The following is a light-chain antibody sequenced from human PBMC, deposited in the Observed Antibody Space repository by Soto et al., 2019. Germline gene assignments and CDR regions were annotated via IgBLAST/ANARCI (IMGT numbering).Light chain of an antibody. Sequence: EFVLTQSPGTLSLSPGERATLSCRASQSVSSSYLAWYQQKPGQSPRLLIYGASNRATGIPDRFSGSGSGTDFTLTISRLEPEDFAVYYCQQYGSSPYTFSQGTKLEIK. J-gene: IGKJ2*01. CDR2: GAS. CDR3: QQYGSSPYT. CDR1: QSVSSSY. V-gene: IGKV3-20*01.